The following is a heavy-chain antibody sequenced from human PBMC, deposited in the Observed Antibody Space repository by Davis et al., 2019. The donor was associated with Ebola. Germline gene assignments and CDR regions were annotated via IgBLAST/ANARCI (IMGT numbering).Heavy chain of an antibody. CDR2: VYYTGNT. J-gene: IGHJ4*02. CDR1: GGSISSGDYY. V-gene: IGHV4-39*07. D-gene: IGHD3-16*01. CDR3: ARVGPWGRIDF. Sequence: MPSETLSLTCTVPGGSISSGDYYWGWIRQTPGKGLEWIGSVYYTGNTYYNPSLKSRVTLSVDTSKNQFSLRLSSVTAADTAVYHCARVGPWGRIDFWGQGTPATVSS.